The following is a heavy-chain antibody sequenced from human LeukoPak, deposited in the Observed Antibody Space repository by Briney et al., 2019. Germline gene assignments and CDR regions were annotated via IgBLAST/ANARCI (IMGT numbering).Heavy chain of an antibody. CDR3: AKGGGSYGSGSYYYFDY. CDR1: GFTFSSYA. V-gene: IGHV3-23*01. D-gene: IGHD3-10*01. Sequence: GGSLRLSCAASGFTFSSYAMSWVRQAPGKGLEWVSAISGSGGSTYYADSVKGRFTISRDNSKNTLYLQMNSLRAEDTAVYYCAKGGGSYGSGSYYYFDYRGQGTLVTVSS. J-gene: IGHJ4*02. CDR2: ISGSGGST.